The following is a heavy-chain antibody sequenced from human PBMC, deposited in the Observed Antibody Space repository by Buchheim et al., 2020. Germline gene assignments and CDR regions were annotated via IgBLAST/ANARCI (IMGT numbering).Heavy chain of an antibody. CDR2: ITHDGSKK. D-gene: IGHD4-11*01. Sequence: QVQLVESGGGVVQPGRSLRLSCAASGFTFSSRGMHWVRQAPGKGLEWVAHITHDGSKKYYADSVKGRFTVSRDTPRNTLFLQMNNLRTEDTAVYYCTPSNPPDYWGQGT. CDR3: TPSNPPDY. J-gene: IGHJ4*02. V-gene: IGHV3-30*03. CDR1: GFTFSSRG.